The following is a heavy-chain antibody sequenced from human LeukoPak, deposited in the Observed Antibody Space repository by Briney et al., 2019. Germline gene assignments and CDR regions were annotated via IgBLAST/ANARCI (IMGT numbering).Heavy chain of an antibody. J-gene: IGHJ4*02. CDR2: TFQGGGEI. CDR1: GFTFSSYE. CDR3: ATYRQVMLPFES. V-gene: IGHV3-48*03. Sequence: GGSLRLSCAASGFTFSSYEMNWVRQAPGKGLEWVSSTFQGGGEIHYADSVRGRFTISRDNSRGTLFLQMNSLRGEDTAIYYCATYRQVMLPFESWGQGTLVTVSS. D-gene: IGHD5-18*01.